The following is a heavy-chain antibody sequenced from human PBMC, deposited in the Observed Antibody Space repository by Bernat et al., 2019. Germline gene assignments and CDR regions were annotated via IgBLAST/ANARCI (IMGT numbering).Heavy chain of an antibody. J-gene: IGHJ4*02. CDR3: ARDLAWTAFWEFDY. CDR1: GYIFTDYF. D-gene: IGHD3/OR15-3a*01. V-gene: IGHV1-2*06. CDR2: INSDTGVT. Sequence: QVQLAQPGAEVKKPGASVKVPCKASGYIFTDYFIQWVRQAPGQGLEWLGRINSDTGVTTYTQKFKGRVTMTRDTSISTAYMELSSLTSDDAAVYDCARDLAWTAFWEFDYWGRGTQVTVSS.